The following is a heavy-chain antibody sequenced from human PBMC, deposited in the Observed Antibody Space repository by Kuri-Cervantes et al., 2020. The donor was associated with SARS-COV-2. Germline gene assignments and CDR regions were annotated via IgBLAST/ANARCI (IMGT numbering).Heavy chain of an antibody. D-gene: IGHD2-15*01. Sequence: GGSLRLSCAASGFTFSSYSMNWVRQAPGKGLEWVSSISSSSSYIYYADSVKGRFTISRDNAKNSLYLQMNSLRAEDTAVYYCARDGVSLKGYYYYYMDVWGKGTTVTVSS. V-gene: IGHV3-21*01. CDR3: ARDGVSLKGYYYYYMDV. CDR1: GFTFSSYS. J-gene: IGHJ6*03. CDR2: ISSSSSYI.